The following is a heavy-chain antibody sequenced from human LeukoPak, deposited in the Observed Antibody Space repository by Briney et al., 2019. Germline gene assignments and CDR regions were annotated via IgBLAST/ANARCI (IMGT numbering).Heavy chain of an antibody. CDR3: ASGSYYWNLYY. V-gene: IGHV3-7*01. Sequence: GGSLRLSCAASGFTFSTYWMSWVRQAPGKGLEWVANIKQDGSEKHYVESVKGRFTISRGNAKNSLYLQMNSLRAEDTAVYYCASGSYYWNLYYWGQGTLVTVSS. D-gene: IGHD1-26*01. CDR2: IKQDGSEK. CDR1: GFTFSTYW. J-gene: IGHJ4*02.